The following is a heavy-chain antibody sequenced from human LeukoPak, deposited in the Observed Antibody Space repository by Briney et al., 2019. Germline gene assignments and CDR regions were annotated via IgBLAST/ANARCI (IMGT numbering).Heavy chain of an antibody. CDR3: ARDSGITLLRGVIDH. Sequence: GGSLRLSCAASVFTFSSYEINCVRQAPGKGREWVSYIIRRGSTRYYADSVKGRFTISRDNAKNSLYLQTNSLRAEDTALYYCARDSGITLLRGVIDHWGQGTLVTVSS. V-gene: IGHV3-48*03. J-gene: IGHJ4*02. CDR2: IIRRGSTR. CDR1: VFTFSSYE. D-gene: IGHD3-10*01.